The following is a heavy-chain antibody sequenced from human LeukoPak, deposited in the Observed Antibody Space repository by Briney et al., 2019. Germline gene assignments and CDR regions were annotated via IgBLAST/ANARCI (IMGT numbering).Heavy chain of an antibody. CDR2: ISSSSRYI. CDR3: ARGEGGYCSGGSCSAFDI. V-gene: IGHV3-21*01. J-gene: IGHJ3*02. Sequence: GGCLSLSCAASGFTFSIYSMNWVRQAPGKGLEWGLSISSSSRYIYYADSVKGRFTISRDNAKNSLYLQMDSLRAEDTAVYYWARGEGGYCSGGSCSAFDISGQGTMVTVSS. D-gene: IGHD2-15*01. CDR1: GFTFSIYS.